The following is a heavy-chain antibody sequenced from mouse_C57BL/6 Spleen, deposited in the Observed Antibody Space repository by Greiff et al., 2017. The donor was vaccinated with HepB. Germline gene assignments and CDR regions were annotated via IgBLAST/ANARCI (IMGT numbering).Heavy chain of an antibody. Sequence: EVMLVESGEGLVKPGGSLKLSCAASGFTFSSYAMSWVRQTPEKRLEWVAYISSGGDYIYYADTVKGRFTISRDNARNTLYLQMSSLKSEDTAMYYCTRDRGIPFAYWGQGTLVTVSA. CDR2: ISSGGDYI. CDR1: GFTFSSYA. V-gene: IGHV5-9-1*02. D-gene: IGHD2-14*01. CDR3: TRDRGIPFAY. J-gene: IGHJ3*01.